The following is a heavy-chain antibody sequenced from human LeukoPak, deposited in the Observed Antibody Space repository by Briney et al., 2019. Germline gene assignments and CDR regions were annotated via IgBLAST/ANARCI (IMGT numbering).Heavy chain of an antibody. CDR1: GFTFSNYW. J-gene: IGHJ6*02. CDR3: ARDRRVYYGMDV. Sequence: PGGSLRLSCAASGFTFSNYWMTWVRQAPGKGLAWVATIKRDGSEKYYVDSVKGRFTISRDNSKNSLYLQMKSLRVEDTAVYYCARDRRVYYGMDVWGQGTTVTVSS. CDR2: IKRDGSEK. V-gene: IGHV3-7*05.